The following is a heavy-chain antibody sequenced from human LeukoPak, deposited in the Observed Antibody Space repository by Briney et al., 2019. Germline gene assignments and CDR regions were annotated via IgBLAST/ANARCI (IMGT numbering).Heavy chain of an antibody. V-gene: IGHV3-21*01. D-gene: IGHD3-10*01. CDR1: GFTFSGYG. CDR2: ISSGGSYM. Sequence: GSLRLSCAASGFTFSGYGMNWVRQAPGKGLEWVSSISSGGSYMYYADSLKGRFTISRDNAKNSLYLQMNSLRAEDTAVYYCARVGAKGGWYFDLWGRGTLVTVSS. J-gene: IGHJ2*01. CDR3: ARVGAKGGWYFDL.